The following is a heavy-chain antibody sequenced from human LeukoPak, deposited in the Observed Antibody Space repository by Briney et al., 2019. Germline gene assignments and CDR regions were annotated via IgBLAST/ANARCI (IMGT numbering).Heavy chain of an antibody. D-gene: IGHD5-18*01. CDR3: ARNGDTAMDFDY. Sequence: GGSLRLSCAASGFTFSSYVMSWVRQAPGKGLEWVSVIYSGGSTYYADSVKGRFTISRDNSKNTLYLQMNSLRAEDTAVYYCARNGDTAMDFDYWGQGTLVTVSS. J-gene: IGHJ4*02. V-gene: IGHV3-66*01. CDR2: IYSGGST. CDR1: GFTFSSYV.